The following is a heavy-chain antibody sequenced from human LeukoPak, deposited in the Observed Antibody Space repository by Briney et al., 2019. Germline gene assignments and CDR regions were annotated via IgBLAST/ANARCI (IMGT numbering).Heavy chain of an antibody. J-gene: IGHJ4*02. D-gene: IGHD1-26*01. V-gene: IGHV3-23*01. CDR2: ISGSGGST. Sequence: GGSLRLSCAASGFIFSSYAMNWVRQAPGKGLEWVSAISGSGGSTYYADSAKGRFTISRDNSKNTLYLQMTSLRAEDTAVYYCAKAHSGSYYSGINWGQGTLVTVSS. CDR1: GFIFSSYA. CDR3: AKAHSGSYYSGIN.